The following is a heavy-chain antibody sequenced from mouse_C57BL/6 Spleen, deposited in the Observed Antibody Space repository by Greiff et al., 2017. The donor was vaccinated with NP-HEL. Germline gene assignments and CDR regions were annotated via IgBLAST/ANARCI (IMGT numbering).Heavy chain of an antibody. CDR2: INPSNGGT. CDR3: ARSEDYYGRGYYAMDY. D-gene: IGHD1-1*01. CDR1: GYTFTSYW. V-gene: IGHV1-53*01. Sequence: QVQLQQPGTELVKPGASVKLSCKASGYTFTSYWMHWVKQRPGQGLEWIGNINPSNGGTNYNEKFKSKATLTVDKSSSTAYMQLSSLTSEDSAVYYCARSEDYYGRGYYAMDYWGQGTSVTVSS. J-gene: IGHJ4*01.